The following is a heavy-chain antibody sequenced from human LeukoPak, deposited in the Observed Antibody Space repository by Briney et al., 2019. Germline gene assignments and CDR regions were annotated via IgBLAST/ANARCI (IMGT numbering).Heavy chain of an antibody. CDR1: GGSISSSSYY. Sequence: SETLSLTCTVSGGSISSSSYYWGWIRQPPGKGLEWIGSIYYSGSTYYNPSLKSRVTISVDTSKNQFSLKLSSVTAADTAVYYCARGSPSGWILRTYYFDYWGQGTLVTVSS. V-gene: IGHV4-39*07. CDR3: ARGSPSGWILRTYYFDY. D-gene: IGHD6-19*01. CDR2: IYYSGST. J-gene: IGHJ4*02.